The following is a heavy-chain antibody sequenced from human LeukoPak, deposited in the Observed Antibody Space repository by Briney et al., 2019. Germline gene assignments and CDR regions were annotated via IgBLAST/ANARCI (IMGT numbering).Heavy chain of an antibody. D-gene: IGHD5-24*01. CDR2: IRYDRNNE. V-gene: IGHV3-30*02. Sequence: PGGSLRLSXAASGFTLSNYGMHWVRQAPGKGLEWMALIRYDRNNEYYADSVKGRFTIPGDISENTLYLQMNSLRSEDTAVYYCAKARGDGYNDAFDMWGPGTMVTVSS. J-gene: IGHJ3*02. CDR3: AKARGDGYNDAFDM. CDR1: GFTLSNYG.